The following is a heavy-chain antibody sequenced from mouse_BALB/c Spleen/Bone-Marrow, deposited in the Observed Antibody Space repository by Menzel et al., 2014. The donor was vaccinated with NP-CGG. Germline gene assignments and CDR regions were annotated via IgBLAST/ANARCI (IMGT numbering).Heavy chain of an antibody. Sequence: EVKLMESGGGLVQPGGSLKLSCAASGFDFSRYWMSWVRQAPGKGLEWIGEINPGSSTINYTPSLKDKFIISRGNAKNTLYLQMSKVGSEDTALYYCARLGDYGWFAYWGQGTLVTVSA. D-gene: IGHD2-4*01. J-gene: IGHJ3*01. CDR1: GFDFSRYW. CDR2: INPGSSTI. V-gene: IGHV4-1*02. CDR3: ARLGDYGWFAY.